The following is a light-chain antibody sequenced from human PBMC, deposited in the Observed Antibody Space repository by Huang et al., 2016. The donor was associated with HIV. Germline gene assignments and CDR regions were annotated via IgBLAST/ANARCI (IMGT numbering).Light chain of an antibody. Sequence: EIVLTQSPGTLSLSPGERATLSCRASQSVSGSHLAWYRQTPGQAPRLLIYGASSRATGIPDRFSGSGSGTDFTLTISRLEPEDFAVYYCQQYGSSPTTFGGGTKVEIK. CDR1: QSVSGSH. CDR2: GAS. J-gene: IGKJ4*01. CDR3: QQYGSSPTT. V-gene: IGKV3-20*01.